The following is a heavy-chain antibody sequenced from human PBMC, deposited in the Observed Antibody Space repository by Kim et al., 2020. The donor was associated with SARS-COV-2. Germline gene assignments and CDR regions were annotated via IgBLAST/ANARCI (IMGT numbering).Heavy chain of an antibody. V-gene: IGHV4-39*07. D-gene: IGHD3-9*01. CDR3: ARQYFDWLLSMDV. J-gene: IGHJ6*02. Sequence: YYTPSLKSRVPISVDPSKNQFSLKLGSVTAADTAVYYCARQYFDWLLSMDVWGQGTTVTVSS.